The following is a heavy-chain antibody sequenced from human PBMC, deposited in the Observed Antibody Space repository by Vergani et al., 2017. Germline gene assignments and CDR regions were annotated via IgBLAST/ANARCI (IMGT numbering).Heavy chain of an antibody. CDR1: GFIFSTYA. Sequence: EVQLLESGGDLVQPGGSLRLSCTASGFIFSTYAMSWVRQAPGKGLEWVSSISSSSSYIYYADSVKGRFTISRDNAKNSLYLQMNSLRAEDTAVYYCARGSMVRGVIPYYYYMDVWGKGTTVTVSS. J-gene: IGHJ6*03. CDR3: ARGSMVRGVIPYYYYMDV. CDR2: ISSSSSYI. V-gene: IGHV3-21*01. D-gene: IGHD3-10*01.